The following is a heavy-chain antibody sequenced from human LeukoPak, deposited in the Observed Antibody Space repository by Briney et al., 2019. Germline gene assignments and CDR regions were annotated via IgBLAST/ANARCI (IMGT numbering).Heavy chain of an antibody. J-gene: IGHJ4*02. CDR3: AREVRPNSSPPTFDY. CDR1: GFTFSDYY. D-gene: IGHD6-13*01. V-gene: IGHV3-11*04. CDR2: ISSSGSTI. Sequence: NSGGSLRLSCAASGFTFSDYYMSWIRQAPGKGLEWVSYISSSGSTIYHADSVKGRFTISRDNAKNSLYLQMNSLRAEDTAVYYCAREVRPNSSPPTFDYWGQGTLVTVSS.